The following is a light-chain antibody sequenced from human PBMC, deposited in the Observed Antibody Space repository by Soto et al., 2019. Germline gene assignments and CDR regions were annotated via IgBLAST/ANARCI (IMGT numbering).Light chain of an antibody. CDR3: QQYNSFSGT. J-gene: IGKJ1*01. V-gene: IGKV1-5*01. CDR2: DAS. CDR1: QSISNW. Sequence: DIQMTQSPSTLSASVGDRVIITCRASQSISNWLAWYQQKPGKAPKLLIYDASSLESGVPSRFSGRGSGTQFTLTISSLQPDDFATYYCQQYNSFSGTFGPGTKVDI.